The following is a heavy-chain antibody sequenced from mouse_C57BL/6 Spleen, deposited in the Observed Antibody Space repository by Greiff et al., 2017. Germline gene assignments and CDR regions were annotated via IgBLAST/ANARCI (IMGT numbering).Heavy chain of an antibody. Sequence: QVQLQQPGAELVMPGASVKLSCKASGYTFTSYWMHWVKQRPGPGLEWIGEIDPSDSYTNYNQKFKGKSTLTVDKSSSTAYMQLSSLTSEDSAVYYCATGVFDYWGQGTTLTVSS. CDR2: IDPSDSYT. CDR1: GYTFTSYW. CDR3: ATGVFDY. D-gene: IGHD4-1*01. J-gene: IGHJ2*01. V-gene: IGHV1-69*01.